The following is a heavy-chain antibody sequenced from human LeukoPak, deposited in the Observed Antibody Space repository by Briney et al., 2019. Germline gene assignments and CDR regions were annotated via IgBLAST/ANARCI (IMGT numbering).Heavy chain of an antibody. D-gene: IGHD3-10*01. V-gene: IGHV3-43*01. CDR1: GFTFDDYT. Sequence: GGFLRLSCAASGFTFDDYTMHWVRQAPGKGLEWVSLISWDGGSTYYADSVKGRFTISRDNSKNSLYLQMNSLRTEDTALYYCAKDRGSGARGYYFDYWGQGTLVTVSS. J-gene: IGHJ4*02. CDR3: AKDRGSGARGYYFDY. CDR2: ISWDGGST.